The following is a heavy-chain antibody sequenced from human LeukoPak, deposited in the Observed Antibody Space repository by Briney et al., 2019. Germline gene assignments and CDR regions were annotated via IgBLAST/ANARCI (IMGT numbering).Heavy chain of an antibody. J-gene: IGHJ4*02. V-gene: IGHV4-59*01. Sequence: PSETLSLTCTVSGGSISSYYWSWIRQPPGKGLEWIGYIYYSGSTNYNPSLKSRVTISVDTSKNQFSLKLSSVTAAGTAVYYCARMGARDPYYLGYWGQRTLVTVSS. CDR3: ARMGARDPYYLGY. D-gene: IGHD3-16*01. CDR1: GGSISSYY. CDR2: IYYSGST.